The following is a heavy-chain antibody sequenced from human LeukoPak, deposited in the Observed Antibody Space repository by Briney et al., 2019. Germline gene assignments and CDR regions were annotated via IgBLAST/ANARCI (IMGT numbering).Heavy chain of an antibody. CDR1: GGSISSWNYF. CDR3: ARQRNDYSSAPVHGYMDV. CDR2: IYYSGCT. D-gene: IGHD6-25*01. Sequence: PSETLSLTCTVSGGSISSWNYFWGWVRQPPGKGLERIGSIYYSGCTYYSPSLKSRVTMSGHTSKNQFSLKLSSVTAADTAMYYCARQRNDYSSAPVHGYMDVWGKGSPVTVSS. V-gene: IGHV4-39*01. J-gene: IGHJ6*03.